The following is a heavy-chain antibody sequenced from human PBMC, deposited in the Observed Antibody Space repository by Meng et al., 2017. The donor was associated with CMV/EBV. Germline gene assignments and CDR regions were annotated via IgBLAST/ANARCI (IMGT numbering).Heavy chain of an antibody. CDR2: INHSGST. V-gene: IGHV4-34*01. Sequence: GSLRLSCAVYGGSFSGYYWSWIRQPPGKGLEWIGEINHSGSTNYNPSLKSRVTISVDTSKNQFSLKLSSVTAADTAVYYCARDRFVYCSSTSCYTRWNWFDPWGQGTLVTVSS. CDR3: ARDRFVYCSSTSCYTRWNWFDP. CDR1: GGSFSGYY. D-gene: IGHD2-2*02. J-gene: IGHJ5*02.